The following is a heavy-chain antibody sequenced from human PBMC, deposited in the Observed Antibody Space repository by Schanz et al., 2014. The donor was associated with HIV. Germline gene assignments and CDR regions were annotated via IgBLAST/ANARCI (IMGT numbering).Heavy chain of an antibody. J-gene: IGHJ4*02. V-gene: IGHV3-30*19. CDR2: ISYDGSNK. D-gene: IGHD5-18*01. CDR3: ARGLPADY. Sequence: QVQLVESGGGVVQPGRSLRLSCAASRFTFSRYGMHWVRQAPGKGLEWVAVISYDGSNKYYADSVKGRFTISRDNSKNTLYLQMNSLRAEDTAVYYCARGLPADYWGQGTLVTVSS. CDR1: RFTFSRYG.